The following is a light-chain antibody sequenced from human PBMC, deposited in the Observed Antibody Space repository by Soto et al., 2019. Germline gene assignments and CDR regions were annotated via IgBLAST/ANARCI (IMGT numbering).Light chain of an antibody. V-gene: IGKV1-39*01. CDR2: AAS. CDR3: QQSYSTLTWT. CDR1: QDISTL. Sequence: DIQMTQSPSTLSGSVGDTVTITCRASQDISTLLAWYQQKPGKAPKLLIYAASSLQSGVPSRFSGSGSGTDFTLTISSLQPEDFATYYCQQSYSTLTWTFGQGTKVDIK. J-gene: IGKJ1*01.